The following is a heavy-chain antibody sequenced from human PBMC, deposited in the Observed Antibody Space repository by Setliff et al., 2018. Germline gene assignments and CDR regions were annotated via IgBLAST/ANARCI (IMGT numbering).Heavy chain of an antibody. CDR2: IFPTGTT. CDR1: GDSITSGSVY. V-gene: IGHV4-61*02. CDR3: ARYNSSAACFDL. D-gene: IGHD1-20*01. J-gene: IGHJ5*02. Sequence: SETLSLTCTVSGDSITSGSVYWSWIRQPAGKGLEWIGRIFPTGTTYYNPDLKSRVTMSVDTSKKRFSLMLRSVTAADTAIYYCARYNSSAACFDLWGPGTLVTVSS.